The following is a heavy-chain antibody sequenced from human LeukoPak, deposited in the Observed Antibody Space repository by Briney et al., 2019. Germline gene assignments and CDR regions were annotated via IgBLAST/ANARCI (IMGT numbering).Heavy chain of an antibody. V-gene: IGHV4-39*07. J-gene: IGHJ4*02. D-gene: IGHD3-22*01. CDR1: GGSISSSSYY. CDR3: ARGRYYYDSSGYRVFDY. CDR2: IHYSGST. Sequence: SETLSLTCTVSGGSISSSSYYWGWIRQPPGKGLEWIGSIHYSGSTYYNPSLKSRVTISVDTSKNQFSLKLSSVTAADTAVYYCARGRYYYDSSGYRVFDYWGQGTLVTVSS.